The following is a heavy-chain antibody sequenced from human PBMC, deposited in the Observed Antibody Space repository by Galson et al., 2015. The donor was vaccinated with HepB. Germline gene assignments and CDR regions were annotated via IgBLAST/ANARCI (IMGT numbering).Heavy chain of an antibody. V-gene: IGHV3-66*01. CDR1: GFTVSSNY. D-gene: IGHD6-13*01. J-gene: IGHJ2*01. CDR2: IYSGGST. CDR3: ARDGYSSSWYVRYFDI. Sequence: SLRLSCAAPGFTVSSNYLSWVRQAPGKGLEWVSVIYSGGSTYYADYVKGRFTISRDNSKNTLYLQRNIRRAEDTAVYYCARDGYSSSWYVRYFDIWGRGTLVTVSS.